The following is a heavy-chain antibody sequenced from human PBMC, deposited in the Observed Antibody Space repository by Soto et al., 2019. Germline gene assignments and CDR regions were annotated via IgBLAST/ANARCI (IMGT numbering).Heavy chain of an antibody. CDR3: ARGERLAPYYYGLDV. D-gene: IGHD1-26*01. Sequence: GGSLRLSCAVSGFDASVNFMTWVRQAPGKGLEWVSSISSGSSSTDYADSVKGRFIISRDNAQSSLFLQMNSLRDEDTAVYYCARGERLAPYYYGLDVWGQGTTVTVSS. CDR2: ISSGSSST. J-gene: IGHJ6*02. V-gene: IGHV3-11*06. CDR1: GFDASVNF.